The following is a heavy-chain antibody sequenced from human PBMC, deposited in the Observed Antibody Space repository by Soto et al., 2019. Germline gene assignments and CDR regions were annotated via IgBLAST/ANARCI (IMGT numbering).Heavy chain of an antibody. Sequence: TLRLTCPGSCGSISSGDYYWSWIRQPPGKGLEWVGYIYYSGSTFYNPSLKNRVTISLDTSKIQFSPKLRSVSAPDTAGDDCVRQGGDNLFAPRGQRSTVIVSS. CDR1: CGSISSGDYY. V-gene: IGHV4-30-4*01. CDR3: VRQGGDNLFAP. J-gene: IGHJ5*02. D-gene: IGHD3-16*01. CDR2: IYYSGST.